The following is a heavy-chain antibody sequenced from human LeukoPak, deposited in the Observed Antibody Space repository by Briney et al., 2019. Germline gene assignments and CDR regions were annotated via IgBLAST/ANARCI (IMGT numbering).Heavy chain of an antibody. CDR2: IYTSGST. V-gene: IGHV4-61*02. J-gene: IGHJ3*02. CDR1: GGSISSGSYY. Sequence: SETLSLTCTVSGGSISSGSYYWSWIRQPAGKGLEWIGRIYTSGSTNYNPSLKSRVTISVDTSKNQFSLKLSSVTAADTAVYYCARGFIVVPAARGDAFDIWGQGTMVTVSS. CDR3: ARGFIVVPAARGDAFDI. D-gene: IGHD2-2*01.